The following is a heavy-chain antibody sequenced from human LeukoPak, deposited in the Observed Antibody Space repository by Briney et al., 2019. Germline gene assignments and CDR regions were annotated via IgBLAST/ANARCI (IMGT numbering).Heavy chain of an antibody. CDR3: ARDQPDSTGYSPFDS. Sequence: PGGSLGLSCAASGFTFSSYSMNWVRQAPGKGLEWVSGINWNGGSTGYADSVKGRFTISRDNDKNSLYLQMNSLRAEDTALYYCARDQPDSTGYSPFDSWGQGTLVTVSS. CDR2: INWNGGST. J-gene: IGHJ4*02. V-gene: IGHV3-20*04. D-gene: IGHD3-22*01. CDR1: GFTFSSYS.